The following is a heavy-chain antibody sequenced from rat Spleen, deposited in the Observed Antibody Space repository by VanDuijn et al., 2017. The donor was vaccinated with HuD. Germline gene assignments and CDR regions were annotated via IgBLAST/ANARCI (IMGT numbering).Heavy chain of an antibody. V-gene: IGHV2-1*01. D-gene: IGHD1-6*01. J-gene: IGHJ3*01. Sequence: QVQLKESGPGLVQPSQTLSLTCTVSGFSLTRNSVHWVRQPPGKGLEWMAGIWGDGITDYKSALKSRLSISRDTSQSQVFLKMNRLQTDDTAIYFCTLMYTTDYSYNWFAYWGQGTLVTVSS. CDR3: TLMYTTDYSYNWFAY. CDR1: GFSLTRNS. CDR2: IWGDGIT.